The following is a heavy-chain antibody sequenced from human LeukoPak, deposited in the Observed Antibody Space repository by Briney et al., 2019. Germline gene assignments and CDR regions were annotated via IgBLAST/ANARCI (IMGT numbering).Heavy chain of an antibody. D-gene: IGHD2-2*01. V-gene: IGHV4-39*02. CDR2: IYYSGST. Sequence: MPSETLSLTCTVSGGSISSSSYYWGWIRQPPGKGLEWIGSIYYSGSTYYNPSLKSRVTISVDTSKNQFSLKLSSVTAADTAVYYCARELRSIVVVPAAIGGRRNWFDPWGQGTLVTVSS. CDR3: ARELRSIVVVPAAIGGRRNWFDP. J-gene: IGHJ5*02. CDR1: GGSISSSSYY.